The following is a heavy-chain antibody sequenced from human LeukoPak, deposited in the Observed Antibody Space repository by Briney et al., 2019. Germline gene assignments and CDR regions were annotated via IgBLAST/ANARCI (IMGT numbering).Heavy chain of an antibody. CDR3: AKDERNWNYNLASQTYD. CDR2: ISGSGVST. D-gene: IGHD1-7*01. CDR1: GFRFTSYA. Sequence: GGSLRLSCAASGFRFTSYAMSWVRQAPGKGLEWVSAISGSGVSTYYADSVKGRFTVSRDNSKNTLYLQMSSLRAEDTAVYYCAKDERNWNYNLASQTYDWGQGTLVTVSS. J-gene: IGHJ4*02. V-gene: IGHV3-23*01.